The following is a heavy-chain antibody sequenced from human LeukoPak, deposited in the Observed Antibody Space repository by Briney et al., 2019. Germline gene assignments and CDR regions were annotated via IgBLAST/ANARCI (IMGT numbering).Heavy chain of an antibody. V-gene: IGHV1-8*01. Sequence: ASVKVSCKASGYTFTSYDINWVRQATGQGLEWMGWMNPNSGNTGYAQKFQGRVTMTRDTSTSTVYMELSSLRSEDTAVYYCARDLFPLWFGELSSVDYWGQGTLVTVSS. D-gene: IGHD3-10*01. CDR2: MNPNSGNT. J-gene: IGHJ4*02. CDR1: GYTFTSYD. CDR3: ARDLFPLWFGELSSVDY.